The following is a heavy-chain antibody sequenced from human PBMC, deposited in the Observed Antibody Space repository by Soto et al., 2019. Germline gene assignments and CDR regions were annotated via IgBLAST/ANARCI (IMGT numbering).Heavy chain of an antibody. CDR3: ARGPQYDYGDPRFDY. CDR1: GYTFTSYC. CDR2: ISAHNGNT. J-gene: IGHJ4*02. Sequence: ASVKVSCKASGYTFTSYCISWVRQAPGQGLEWMGWISAHNGNTNYAQKLQGRVTMTTDTSTSTAYMELRSLRSDDTAVYYCARGPQYDYGDPRFDYWGQGTLVTVSS. D-gene: IGHD4-17*01. V-gene: IGHV1-18*01.